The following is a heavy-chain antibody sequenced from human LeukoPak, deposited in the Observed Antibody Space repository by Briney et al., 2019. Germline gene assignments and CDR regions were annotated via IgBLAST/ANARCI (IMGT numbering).Heavy chain of an antibody. Sequence: SETLSLTWAVYGGSFSGYYWSWIRRPPGKGLEWIGEINHSGSTNYNPSLKSRVTISVDTSKNQFSLKLSSVTAADTAVYYCARVFQQQLVRRYYYYYMDVWGKGTTVTVSS. D-gene: IGHD6-13*01. CDR2: INHSGST. V-gene: IGHV4-34*01. J-gene: IGHJ6*03. CDR1: GGSFSGYY. CDR3: ARVFQQQLVRRYYYYYMDV.